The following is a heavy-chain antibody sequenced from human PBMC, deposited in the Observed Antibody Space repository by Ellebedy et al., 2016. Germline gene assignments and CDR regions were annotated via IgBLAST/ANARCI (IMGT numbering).Heavy chain of an antibody. D-gene: IGHD2-2*01. J-gene: IGHJ4*02. CDR2: IVPIFGTP. CDR1: GGTFNDYA. V-gene: IGHV1-69*13. CDR3: AGRDRLCSDESCYGSFVY. Sequence: SVKVSXXASGGTFNDYAFSWVRQPPGQGLEWMGGIVPIFGTPKYAQNFRGRVAISADQSTSTVYMDLSSLRPEDTAIYYCAGRDRLCSDESCYGSFVYWGQGTLVTVSS.